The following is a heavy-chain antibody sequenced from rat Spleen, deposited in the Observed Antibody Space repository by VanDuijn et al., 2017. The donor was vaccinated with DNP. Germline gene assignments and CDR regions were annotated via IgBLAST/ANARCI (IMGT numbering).Heavy chain of an antibody. J-gene: IGHJ2*01. CDR1: GFTFSDYY. Sequence: EVQLEESGGDLVQPGGSLKLFCAASGFTFSDYYMAWVRQAPTKGLEWVAYIGSDGYAPYYGDSVKGRFTISSYNTKSTLYRQMDSLRSEDTATYYCARMFYGYSDYWGQGVMVTVSS. D-gene: IGHD1-9*01. CDR2: IGSDGYAP. CDR3: ARMFYGYSDY. V-gene: IGHV5-25*01.